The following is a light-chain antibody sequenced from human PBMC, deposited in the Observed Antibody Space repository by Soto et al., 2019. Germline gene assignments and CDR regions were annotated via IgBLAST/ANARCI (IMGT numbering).Light chain of an antibody. CDR1: SSDVGGYNY. J-gene: IGLJ1*01. CDR3: SSYTSNSAYV. Sequence: QSVLTQPASVSGSPEQSITMSCTGTSSDVGGYNYVSWFQQHPGKAPKLMIYEVTNRPSGVSNRFSGSKSGNTASLTISGLQAEDEADYYCSSYTSNSAYVFGTGTKVTVL. CDR2: EVT. V-gene: IGLV2-14*01.